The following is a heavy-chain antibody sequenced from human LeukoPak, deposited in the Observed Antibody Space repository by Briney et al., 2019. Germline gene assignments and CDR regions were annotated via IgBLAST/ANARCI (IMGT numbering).Heavy chain of an antibody. CDR3: ARGPIPHTRDIEL. CDR2: IIPIFGTA. Sequence: ASVKVSCKASGGTFSSYAISWVRQAPGQGLEWMGRIIPIFGTANYAQKFQGRVTITTDESTSTAYMELSSLRSEDTAVYYCARGPIPHTRDIELWGQGTLVTVSS. CDR1: GGTFSSYA. J-gene: IGHJ4*02. D-gene: IGHD1-14*01. V-gene: IGHV1-69*05.